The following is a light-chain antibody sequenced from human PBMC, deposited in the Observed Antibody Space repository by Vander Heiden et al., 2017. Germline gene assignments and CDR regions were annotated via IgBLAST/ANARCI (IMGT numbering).Light chain of an antibody. Sequence: QSVLSQPPSVSDAPGQRVTISCTGSSSNIGAGYDVHCDQPLPGTAPNLLIYGNSNRPSGVPDRFSGSKSGTSASLAITGLQAEDEADYYCQSYDSSLSGSRVFGGGTKLTVL. CDR3: QSYDSSLSGSRV. J-gene: IGLJ2*01. CDR2: GNS. V-gene: IGLV1-40*01. CDR1: SSNIGAGYD.